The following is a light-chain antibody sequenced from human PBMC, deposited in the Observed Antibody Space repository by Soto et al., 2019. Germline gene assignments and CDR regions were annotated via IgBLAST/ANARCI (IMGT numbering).Light chain of an antibody. V-gene: IGKV1-5*03. CDR3: QQYNSYWWS. Sequence: DIQMTQSPSTLSASVGDRVIITCRASESLSNYLAWYQQKPGKAPKLLIYKASTLESGVPSRFSGSGSGTEFTLTISSLQPDDFATYYCQQYNSYWWSFGQGTKVEIK. J-gene: IGKJ1*01. CDR1: ESLSNY. CDR2: KAS.